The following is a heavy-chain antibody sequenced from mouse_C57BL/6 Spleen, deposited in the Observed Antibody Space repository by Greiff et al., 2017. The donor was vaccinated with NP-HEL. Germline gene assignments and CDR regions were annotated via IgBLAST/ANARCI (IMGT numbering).Heavy chain of an antibody. V-gene: IGHV1-4*01. J-gene: IGHJ4*01. CDR1: GYTFTSYT. CDR2: INPSSGYT. Sequence: VQLKESGAELARPGASVKMSCKASGYTFTSYTMHWVKQRPGQGLEWIGYINPSSGYTKYNQKFKDKATLTADKSSSTAYMQLSSLTSEDSAVYYCARRGYDVGGYAMDYWGQGTSVTVSS. D-gene: IGHD2-14*01. CDR3: ARRGYDVGGYAMDY.